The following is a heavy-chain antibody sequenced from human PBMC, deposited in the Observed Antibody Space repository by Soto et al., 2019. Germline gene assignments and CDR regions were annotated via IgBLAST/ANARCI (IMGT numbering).Heavy chain of an antibody. V-gene: IGHV1-69*13. CDR3: ASHMRSYYYYGMDV. CDR2: IIPIFGTA. D-gene: IGHD2-21*01. J-gene: IGHJ6*02. CDR1: GGTFSSYA. Sequence: SVKVSCKASGGTFSSYAISWVRQAPGQGPEWMGGIIPIFGTANYAQKFQGRVTITADESTSTAYMELSSLRSEDTAVYYCASHMRSYYYYGMDVWGQGTTVTVSS.